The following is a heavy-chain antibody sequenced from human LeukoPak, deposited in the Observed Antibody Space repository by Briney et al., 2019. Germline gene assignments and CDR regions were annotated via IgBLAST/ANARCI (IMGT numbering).Heavy chain of an antibody. D-gene: IGHD3-22*01. Sequence: GGSLRLSCAASGFTFSSYAMSWVRQAPGKGLEWVSAISGSGGSTYYADSVKGRFTISRDNSKNTLYLQMNSLRAEDTAVYYCAKDRIVTYYYDSSGHLHDYWGQGTLVTVSS. CDR2: ISGSGGST. J-gene: IGHJ4*02. V-gene: IGHV3-23*01. CDR1: GFTFSSYA. CDR3: AKDRIVTYYYDSSGHLHDY.